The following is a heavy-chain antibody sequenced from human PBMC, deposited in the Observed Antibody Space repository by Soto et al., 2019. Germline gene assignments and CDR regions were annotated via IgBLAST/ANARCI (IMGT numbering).Heavy chain of an antibody. D-gene: IGHD4-4*01. Sequence: ASVNVSCKASGGTFSSYTISCVRQAPGQGLEWMGRIIPILGIANYAQKFQGRVTITADTSTDTAYMELSSLRSEDTAVYYCATPQHDYSNRWRYYFDYWGQGTLVTVSS. CDR1: GGTFSSYT. J-gene: IGHJ4*02. CDR2: IIPILGIA. CDR3: ATPQHDYSNRWRYYFDY. V-gene: IGHV1-69*02.